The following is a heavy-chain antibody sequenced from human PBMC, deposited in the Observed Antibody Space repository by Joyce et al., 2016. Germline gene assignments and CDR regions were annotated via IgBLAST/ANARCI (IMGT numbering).Heavy chain of an antibody. V-gene: IGHV4-59*08. J-gene: IGHJ2*01. CDR3: AGRTMTGNTYWFFDL. Sequence: QVQLQESGPGLVKPSETLSLTCTVSGGSISSYYWTWIRQPPGKGLEWIGYIYYIGSTNYNPSLKSRVTISVDASKNQVSLKLKSVTAADTAVYYCAGRTMTGNTYWFFDLWGRGALVTVSS. CDR2: IYYIGST. CDR1: GGSISSYY. D-gene: IGHD1-14*01.